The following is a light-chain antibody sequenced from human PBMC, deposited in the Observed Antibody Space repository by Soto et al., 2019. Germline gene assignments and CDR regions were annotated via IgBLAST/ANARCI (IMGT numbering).Light chain of an antibody. CDR1: SSDVGAYNY. J-gene: IGLJ2*01. CDR2: EVS. V-gene: IGLV2-14*01. CDR3: STYIYSFTFVI. Sequence: QAVMTQPASVSGSPGQSITISCTGTSSDVGAYNYISWYQQHPGKAPKLMIYEVSNRPSGVSTRFSGSKSGNTASLTISGLQAEDEGDYYCSTYIYSFTFVIFGGGYKLTVL.